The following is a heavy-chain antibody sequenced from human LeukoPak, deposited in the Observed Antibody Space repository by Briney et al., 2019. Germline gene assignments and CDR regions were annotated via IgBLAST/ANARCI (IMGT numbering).Heavy chain of an antibody. CDR1: GFTFSSYA. Sequence: PGGSLRLSCAASGFTFSSYAMHWVRQAPGKGLEWVTFISYDGSNEYYADSVKGRFTISRDNSKNTLFLQMSSLRAEDTAVYYCARDLHGSGWHIGSAGYWGQGTLVTVSS. CDR2: ISYDGSNE. J-gene: IGHJ4*02. D-gene: IGHD6-19*01. V-gene: IGHV3-30*03. CDR3: ARDLHGSGWHIGSAGY.